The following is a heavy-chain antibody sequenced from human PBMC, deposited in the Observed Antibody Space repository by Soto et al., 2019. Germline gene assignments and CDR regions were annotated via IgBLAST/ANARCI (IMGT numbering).Heavy chain of an antibody. D-gene: IGHD2-21*02. Sequence: SETLSLTCTVSGGSISSGDYYWSWIRQPPGKGLEWIGYISYRVDTYYSPSLKSRVTMSIDTSKNQFSLNVSSVTAADTAVYYCARVAGVAYCGGDCYHFDYWGQGTLVTVSS. CDR2: ISYRVDT. CDR1: GGSISSGDYY. J-gene: IGHJ4*02. V-gene: IGHV4-30-4*01. CDR3: ARVAGVAYCGGDCYHFDY.